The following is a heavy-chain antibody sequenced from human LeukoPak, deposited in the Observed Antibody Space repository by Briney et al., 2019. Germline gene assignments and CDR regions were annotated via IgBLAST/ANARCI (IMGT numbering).Heavy chain of an antibody. V-gene: IGHV2-5*01. CDR2: IYWNGDK. CDR1: GFSLSTSGVG. J-gene: IGHJ4*02. D-gene: IGHD1-7*01. CDR3: AHVHPELELPDY. Sequence: SGPTLVNPTQTLTLTCTFSGFSLSTSGVGVGWIRQPPGKALEWLALIYWNGDKRYSPSLKSRLTITKDTSKNQVVLTMTNMDPVDTATYYCAHVHPELELPDYWGQGTLVTVSS.